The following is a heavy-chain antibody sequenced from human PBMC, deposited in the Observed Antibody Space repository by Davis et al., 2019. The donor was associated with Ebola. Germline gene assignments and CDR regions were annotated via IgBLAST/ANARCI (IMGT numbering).Heavy chain of an antibody. CDR3: AADLKVAVDAFDI. CDR2: ISAYNGNT. Sequence: AASVKVSCKASGYTFTSYGISWVRQAPGQGLEWMGWISAYNGNTNYAQKLQGRVTMTTDTSTSTAYMELSSLRSEDTAVYYCAADLKVAVDAFDIWGQGTMVTVSS. V-gene: IGHV1-18*01. CDR1: GYTFTSYG. D-gene: IGHD2-15*01. J-gene: IGHJ3*02.